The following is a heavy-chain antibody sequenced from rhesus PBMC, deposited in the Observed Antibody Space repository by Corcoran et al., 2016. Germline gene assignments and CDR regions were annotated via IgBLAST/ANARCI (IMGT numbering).Heavy chain of an antibody. Sequence: QLQLQESGPGLVKPSETLSVTCAVSGGSISSSYWSWNRQAPGKGPEWIGYIYGSGSSTNYNPSLRSRVTLSVDTSKNQLSLKLSSVTTADTAVYYCARDQSQAAAVFDYWGQGVLVTVSS. CDR3: ARDQSQAAAVFDY. D-gene: IGHD6-25*01. J-gene: IGHJ4*01. V-gene: IGHV4-169*02. CDR1: GGSISSSY. CDR2: IYGSGSST.